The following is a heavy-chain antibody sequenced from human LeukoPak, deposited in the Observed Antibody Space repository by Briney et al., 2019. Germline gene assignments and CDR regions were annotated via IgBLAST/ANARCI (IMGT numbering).Heavy chain of an antibody. CDR2: IYYSGST. V-gene: IGHV4-59*01. J-gene: IGHJ3*02. CDR1: GGSISGYY. Sequence: SGTLSLTCTGSGGSISGYYWSWIRQPPGKGLEGIGYIYYSGSTKYNPSLKSRVTMSVDTSRNQFSLKLSSVTAADTAVYYCARGGLENGYHSNDGFDIWGQGTMVTVSS. CDR3: ARGGLENGYHSNDGFDI. D-gene: IGHD3-22*01.